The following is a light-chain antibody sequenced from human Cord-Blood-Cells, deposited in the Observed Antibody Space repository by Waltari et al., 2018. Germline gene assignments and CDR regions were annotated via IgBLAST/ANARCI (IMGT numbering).Light chain of an antibody. V-gene: IGKV1-39*01. CDR1: QSISSY. Sequence: IKMTQSPSSLSASVGDRVIITCRTSQSISSYLNWYQQKPGKAPKLLIYAASSLQSGVPSRFSGSRTGTDFTLTSSSLQPEDFAAYYWQQSYSTPYTFGQGTKLEIK. J-gene: IGKJ2*01. CDR3: QQSYSTPYT. CDR2: AAS.